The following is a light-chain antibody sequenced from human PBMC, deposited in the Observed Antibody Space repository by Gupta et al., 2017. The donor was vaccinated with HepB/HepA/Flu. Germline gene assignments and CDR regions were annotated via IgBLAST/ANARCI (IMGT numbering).Light chain of an antibody. V-gene: IGLV7-46*01. J-gene: IGLJ3*02. Sequence: QAVVTQEPSLTVSPGGTVTFTCGSSTGAVTSGHYPYWFQQKPGQAPTLVICNTNNRQSWAPGRFSGSLLGDKAALTLTGAQPEDEAHYYCLLDYGGARVFGGGTMLTVL. CDR1: TGAVTSGHY. CDR3: LLDYGGARV. CDR2: NTN.